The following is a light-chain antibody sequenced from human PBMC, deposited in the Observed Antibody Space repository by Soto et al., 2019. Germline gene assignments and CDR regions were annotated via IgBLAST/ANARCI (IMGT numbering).Light chain of an antibody. CDR2: DAS. V-gene: IGKV3-20*01. Sequence: EFVLTQSPGTLSLSPGERSTLSCRVSQTVRNNYLAWYQQKPGQAPRLLIYDASSRATGIPDRFSGGGSGTDFTLTISRLEPEDFAVYYCQHFVNSLTWTFGQGTRLEIK. J-gene: IGKJ5*01. CDR3: QHFVNSLTWT. CDR1: QTVRNNY.